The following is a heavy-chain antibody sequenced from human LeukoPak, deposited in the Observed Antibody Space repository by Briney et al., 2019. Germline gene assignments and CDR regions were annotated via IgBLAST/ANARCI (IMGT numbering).Heavy chain of an antibody. V-gene: IGHV1-2*02. J-gene: IGHJ5*02. CDR3: ARDYGDYERVWFDP. CDR2: INPNSGGT. D-gene: IGHD4-17*01. Sequence: ASVKVSCKASGYTFTGYYMHWVRQAPGQGLEWMGWINPNSGGTNYAQKFQGRVTMTRGTSISTAYMELSRLRSDDTAVYYCARDYGDYERVWFDPWGQGTLVTVSS. CDR1: GYTFTGYY.